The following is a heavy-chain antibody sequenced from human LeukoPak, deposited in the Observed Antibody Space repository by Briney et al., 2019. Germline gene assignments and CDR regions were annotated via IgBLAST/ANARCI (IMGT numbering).Heavy chain of an antibody. J-gene: IGHJ6*02. CDR1: GFTFSSYA. D-gene: IGHD5-18*01. CDR2: ISYDGSNK. V-gene: IGHV3-30-3*01. Sequence: TGGSLRLSCAASGFTFSSYAMHWVRQAPGKGLEWVAVISYDGSNKYYADSVKGRFTISRDNSKNTLYLQMNSLRAEDTAVYYCARAPTRIAMVTRRYYYYGMDVWGQGTTVTVSS. CDR3: ARAPTRIAMVTRRYYYYGMDV.